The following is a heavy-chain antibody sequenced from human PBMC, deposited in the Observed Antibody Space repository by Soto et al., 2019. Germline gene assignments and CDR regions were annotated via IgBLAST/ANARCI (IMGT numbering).Heavy chain of an antibody. CDR2: ISYDGTNK. V-gene: IGHV3-30-3*01. CDR3: ARDPKTSGGQHWAFNYFDS. J-gene: IGHJ4*02. CDR1: GFSFSISP. D-gene: IGHD7-27*01. Sequence: GGSLRLSRAASGFSFSISPMHWVRQAPGKGPEWVALISYDGTNKFYADSVKGRFTISRDNSKSTLYLQVDSLRPEDAAVYYCARDPKTSGGQHWAFNYFDSWGQGTLVTVS.